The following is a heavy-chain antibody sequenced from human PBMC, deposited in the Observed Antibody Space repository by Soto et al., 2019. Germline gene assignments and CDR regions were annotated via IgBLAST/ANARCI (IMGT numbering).Heavy chain of an antibody. V-gene: IGHV3-48*03. CDR3: ARNLPAGNPMHFDT. CDR2: IGKSGYPI. D-gene: IGHD6-13*01. Sequence: GGSLRLSCAASGFIFIDYEMNWVRQAPGKGLEWVSFIGKSGYPIDYADAVKGRFTMSRDNAKYSLTLQMNSLRAEDTAVYYCARNLPAGNPMHFDTWGQGALVTVSS. CDR1: GFIFIDYE. J-gene: IGHJ4*02.